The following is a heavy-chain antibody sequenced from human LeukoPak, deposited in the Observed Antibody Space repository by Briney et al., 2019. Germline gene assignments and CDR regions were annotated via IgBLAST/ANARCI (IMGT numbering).Heavy chain of an antibody. J-gene: IGHJ6*03. D-gene: IGHD2-8*01. CDR2: IQNDGSNE. V-gene: IGHV3-30*02. CDR1: GFTFSSYT. Sequence: PGGSLRLSCAASGFTFSSYTMNWVRQAPGKGLEWVAYIQNDGSNEQYADSVKGRFSISGDSSKNILYLQMNSLRAEDTAVYYCAKDRCSNGIGCYYYYMDVWGKGTTVTISS. CDR3: AKDRCSNGIGCYYYYMDV.